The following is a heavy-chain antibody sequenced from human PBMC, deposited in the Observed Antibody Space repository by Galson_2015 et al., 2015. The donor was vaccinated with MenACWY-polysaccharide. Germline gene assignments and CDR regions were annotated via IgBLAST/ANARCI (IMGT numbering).Heavy chain of an antibody. V-gene: IGHV3-30*02. D-gene: IGHD2-2*01. CDR1: GFTFSSYG. Sequence: SLRLSCAASGFTFSSYGMHWVRQAPGKGLEWVAFIRYDGSNKYYADSVKGRFTITGDNSKDTLYLQMNSLRAEDTAAYYCAKADIVVVPATGGMDVWGQGTTVTVSS. CDR3: AKADIVVVPATGGMDV. CDR2: IRYDGSNK. J-gene: IGHJ6*02.